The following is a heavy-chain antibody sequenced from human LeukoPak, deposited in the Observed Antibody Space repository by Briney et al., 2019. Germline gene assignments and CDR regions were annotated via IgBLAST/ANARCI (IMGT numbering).Heavy chain of an antibody. CDR2: IYSGGST. Sequence: AGGSLRLSCAASGFTVSSNYMSWVRQAPGKGLEWVSVIYSGGSTYYADSVKGRFTISRDNFKNTLYLQMNSLRAEDTAVYYCARENTIGIAVAGYFDYWGQGTLVTVSS. J-gene: IGHJ4*02. CDR1: GFTVSSNY. D-gene: IGHD6-19*01. V-gene: IGHV3-53*01. CDR3: ARENTIGIAVAGYFDY.